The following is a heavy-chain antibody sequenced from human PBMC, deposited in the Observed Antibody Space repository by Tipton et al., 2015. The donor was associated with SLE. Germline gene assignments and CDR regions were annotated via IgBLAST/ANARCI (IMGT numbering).Heavy chain of an antibody. D-gene: IGHD6-13*01. J-gene: IGHJ6*03. V-gene: IGHV4-31*02. Sequence: LRLSCTVSGGSISSGGYYWSWIRQHPGKGLEWIGYIYYSGSTNYNPSLKSRVTISVDTSKNQFSLKLSSVTAADTAVYYCARGSSSWKGSYYYYYMDVWGKGTTVTVSS. CDR1: GGSISSGGYY. CDR3: ARGSSSWKGSYYYYYMDV. CDR2: IYYSGST.